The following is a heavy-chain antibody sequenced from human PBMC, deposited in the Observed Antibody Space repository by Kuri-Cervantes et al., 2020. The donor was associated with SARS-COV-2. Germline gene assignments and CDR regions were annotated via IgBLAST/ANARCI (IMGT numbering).Heavy chain of an antibody. CDR3: AKDVGYQLLSENYFDY. J-gene: IGHJ4*02. V-gene: IGHV3-9*01. Sequence: SLKISCAASGFDFDNYAMQWVRRAPGKGLEWVSYISYNSDTIRYAASVKGRFTISRDNSKNTLYLQMNSLRAEDTAVYYCAKDVGYQLLSENYFDYWGQGTLVTVSS. D-gene: IGHD2-2*01. CDR2: ISYNSDTI. CDR1: GFDFDNYA.